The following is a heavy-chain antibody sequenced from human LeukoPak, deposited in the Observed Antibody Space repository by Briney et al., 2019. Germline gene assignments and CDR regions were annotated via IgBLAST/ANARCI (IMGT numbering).Heavy chain of an antibody. CDR3: ARGPDYNFWSGYLLGY. CDR2: INTNTGNP. CDR1: GYSFTRYA. D-gene: IGHD3-3*01. J-gene: IGHJ4*02. Sequence: ASVKVSCKASGYSFTRYAMNWVRQAPGQGLEWMGRINTNTGNPTYAQGLTGRFVFSLDTSVSTAYLQISSPKAEDTAVYYCARGPDYNFWSGYLLGYWGQGTLVTVSS. V-gene: IGHV7-4-1*02.